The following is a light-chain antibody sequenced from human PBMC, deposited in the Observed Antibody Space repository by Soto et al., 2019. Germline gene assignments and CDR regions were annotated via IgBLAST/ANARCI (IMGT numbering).Light chain of an antibody. CDR1: QSVSSSY. V-gene: IGKV3-20*01. J-gene: IGKJ2*01. Sequence: EIVLTQSPGTLSLSPGERATLSCRASQSVSSSYLAWYQQKPGQAPRLLIYGASSRATGIPDRFSGSGSGTDFTLTISRLEPEDFAVYYCQPRRTFGQGTKLEIK. CDR2: GAS. CDR3: QPRRT.